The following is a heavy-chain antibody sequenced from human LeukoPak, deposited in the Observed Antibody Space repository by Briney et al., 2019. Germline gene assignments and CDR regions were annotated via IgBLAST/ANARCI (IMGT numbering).Heavy chain of an antibody. D-gene: IGHD3-10*01. CDR2: ISGNGGST. V-gene: IGHV3-23*01. Sequence: TGGSLRLSCAASGFTFSSYAMSWVRQAPGKGLEWVSAISGNGGSTYYAESVKGRFTISRDTSKSTLYLQMNSLRAEDTAVYYCAKKAYGSGCFFPLDYFDYWGQGTLVTVSS. CDR3: AKKAYGSGCFFPLDYFDY. J-gene: IGHJ4*02. CDR1: GFTFSSYA.